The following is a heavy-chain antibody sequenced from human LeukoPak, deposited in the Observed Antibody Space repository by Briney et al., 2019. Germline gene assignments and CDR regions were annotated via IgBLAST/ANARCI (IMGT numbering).Heavy chain of an antibody. CDR1: GYTFTSYG. J-gene: IGHJ4*02. CDR3: ARDRTTQWELHSFDY. V-gene: IGHV1-18*01. CDR2: ISAYNGNT. Sequence: ASVKVSCKASGYTFTSYGISWVRQAPGQGLEWMGWISAYNGNTNYAQKLQGRDTMTTDTSTSTAYMELRSLRSDDTAVYYCARDRTTQWELHSFDYWGQGTLVTVSS. D-gene: IGHD1-26*01.